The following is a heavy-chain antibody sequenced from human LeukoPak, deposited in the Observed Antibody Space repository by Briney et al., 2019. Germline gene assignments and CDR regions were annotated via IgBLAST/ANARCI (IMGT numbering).Heavy chain of an antibody. D-gene: IGHD3-10*01. CDR1: GGSFSGYY. V-gene: IGHV4-34*01. J-gene: IGHJ4*02. CDR3: ARGGGFGEPYSRN. CDR2: INHSGST. Sequence: SETLSLTCAVYGGSFSGYYWSWIRQPPGKGLEWIGEINHSGSTNYNPSLKSRASISVDTSTNRFSLRISPMTAADTAVYYCARGGGFGEPYSRNWGQGTLVTVSS.